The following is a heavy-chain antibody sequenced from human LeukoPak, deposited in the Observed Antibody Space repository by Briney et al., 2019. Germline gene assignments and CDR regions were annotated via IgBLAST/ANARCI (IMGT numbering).Heavy chain of an antibody. CDR1: GDSVSSNIAA. CDR2: TYYRSKWYN. V-gene: IGHV6-1*01. J-gene: IGHJ5*02. Sequence: SQTLSLTCAISGDSVSSNIAAWNWIRQSPSRGLEWLGRTYYRSKWYNDYAVSVKSRITINPDTSKNQFSLQLNSVTPEDTAVYYCARDQQPGSSSWWWVPTQNWFDPWGQGTLVTVSS. CDR3: ARDQQPGSSSWWWVPTQNWFDP. D-gene: IGHD6-13*01.